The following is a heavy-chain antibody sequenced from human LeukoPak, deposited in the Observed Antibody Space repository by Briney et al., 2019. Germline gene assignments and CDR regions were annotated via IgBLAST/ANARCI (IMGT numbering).Heavy chain of an antibody. J-gene: IGHJ6*04. D-gene: IGHD3-3*01. CDR2: IYPGDSDT. CDR1: GCRFTSYW. V-gene: IGHV5-51*01. CDR3: ARVLSNADV. Sequence: KPGESLKIAWKGFGCRFTSYWIGWVRKMPGKGLEWMGIIYPGDSDTRYSPSFQGQVTISADKSISTAYLQWSSLKASDTAMYYCARVLSNADVWGKGTTVTVSS.